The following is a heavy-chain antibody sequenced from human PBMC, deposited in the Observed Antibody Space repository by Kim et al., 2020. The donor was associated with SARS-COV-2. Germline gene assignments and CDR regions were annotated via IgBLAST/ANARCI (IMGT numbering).Heavy chain of an antibody. CDR2: IKTEADGGTT. Sequence: GGSLRLSCAASGITLSNAWMSWVRQAPGKGLEWVGRIKTEADGGTTDYAAPVKGRFAISRDDSKNTLYLQMNSLKTEDTAVYYCTTGGAAWGQGTLVTVS. CDR1: GITLSNAW. V-gene: IGHV3-15*01. J-gene: IGHJ5*02. CDR3: TTGGAA.